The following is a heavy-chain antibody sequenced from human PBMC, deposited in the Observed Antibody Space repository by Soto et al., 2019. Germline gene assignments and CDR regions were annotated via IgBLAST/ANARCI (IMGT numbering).Heavy chain of an antibody. J-gene: IGHJ6*03. CDR3: ASTVVRGAYLDV. D-gene: IGHD3-10*01. V-gene: IGHV3-72*01. CDR1: GFTFSDHY. Sequence: GSLRLSCAASGFTFSDHYMDWVRQAPGKGLEWVGRTRNKANSYTTEYAASVKGRFTISRDDSKNSLYLQMNSLKTEDTAVYYCASTVVRGAYLDVWGKGTTVTVSS. CDR2: TRNKANSYTT.